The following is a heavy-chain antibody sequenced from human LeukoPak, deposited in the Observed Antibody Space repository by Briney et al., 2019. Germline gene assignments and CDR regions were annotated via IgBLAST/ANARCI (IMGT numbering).Heavy chain of an antibody. V-gene: IGHV3-23*01. J-gene: IGHJ4*02. Sequence: GGSLRLSCAASGFTFSSYAMSWVRQAPGKGLEWVSAISGSGGSTYYADSVKGRFTISRDNSKNTLYLQMNSLRAEDTAVYYCAKAHLLQQWLGPFDYWGQGTLVTVSS. D-gene: IGHD6-19*01. CDR1: GFTFSSYA. CDR3: AKAHLLQQWLGPFDY. CDR2: ISGSGGST.